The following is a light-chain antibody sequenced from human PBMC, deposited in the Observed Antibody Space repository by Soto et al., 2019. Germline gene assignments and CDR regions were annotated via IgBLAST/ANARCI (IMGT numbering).Light chain of an antibody. V-gene: IGKV1-5*03. CDR3: QQYESYSPLT. J-gene: IGKJ4*01. CDR1: QSVSNW. CDR2: KAS. Sequence: DIQMTQSPSTLSASVGDRVTITCRASQSVSNWLAWYQQKPGKAPKILIYKASSLESGVPSRFSGRRSGTEFTLTISSLQPDDFGTYYCQQYESYSPLTFGGGTKVDIK.